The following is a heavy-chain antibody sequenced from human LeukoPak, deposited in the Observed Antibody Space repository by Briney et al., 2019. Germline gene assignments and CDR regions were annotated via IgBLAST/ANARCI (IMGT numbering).Heavy chain of an antibody. CDR2: IYTSGST. CDR1: GGSISSYY. CDR3: ARDRWDRSLDSNWFDP. V-gene: IGHV4-4*07. Sequence: SETLSLTCTVSGGSISSYYWSWIRQPAGKGLEWIGRIYTSGSTNYNPSLKSRVTMSVDTSKNQFSLKLSSATAADTAVYYCARDRWDRSLDSNWFDPWGQGTLVTVSS. J-gene: IGHJ5*02. D-gene: IGHD1-26*01.